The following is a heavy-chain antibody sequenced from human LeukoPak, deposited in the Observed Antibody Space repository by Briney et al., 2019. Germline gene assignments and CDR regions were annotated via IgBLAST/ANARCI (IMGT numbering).Heavy chain of an antibody. CDR3: ARVSAAGMWDY. CDR2: IYSSGST. D-gene: IGHD6-13*01. CDR1: GGSFSGYY. Sequence: PSETLSLTCAVYGGSFSGYYWSWIRQPAGKGLEWIGRIYSSGSTNYNPSLKSRVTMSVDTSKNQFSLKLNSVTAADTAVYYCARVSAAGMWDYWGQGTLVTVSS. V-gene: IGHV4-59*10. J-gene: IGHJ4*02.